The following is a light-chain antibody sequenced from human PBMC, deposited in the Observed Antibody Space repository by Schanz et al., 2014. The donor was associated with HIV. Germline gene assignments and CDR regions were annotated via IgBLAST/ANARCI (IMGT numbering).Light chain of an antibody. CDR2: DNN. CDR3: GTWDSSLSAGPWV. J-gene: IGLJ3*02. V-gene: IGLV1-51*01. Sequence: QSVLTQPPSVSAAPGQKVTISCSGSNSNIGNNYVSWYQQLPGTAPKLLIYDNNKRPSGIPDRFSGSKSGTSATLDITGLQTGDEADYYCGTWDSSLSAGPWVFGGGTKLTVL. CDR1: NSNIGNNY.